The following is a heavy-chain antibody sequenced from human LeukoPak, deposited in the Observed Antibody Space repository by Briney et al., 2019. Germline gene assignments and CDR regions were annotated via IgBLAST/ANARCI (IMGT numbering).Heavy chain of an antibody. CDR3: AREIAAAGTRGWFDP. CDR2: ISSNGGST. V-gene: IGHV3-64*01. J-gene: IGHJ5*02. CDR1: GFTFSSYA. Sequence: PGGSLRLSCAASGFTFSSYAMHWVRQAPGKGLEYVSAISSNGGSTYYANSVKGRFTISRDNSKNTLYLQMGGLRAEDMAVYYCAREIAAAGTRGWFDPWGQGTLVTVSS. D-gene: IGHD6-13*01.